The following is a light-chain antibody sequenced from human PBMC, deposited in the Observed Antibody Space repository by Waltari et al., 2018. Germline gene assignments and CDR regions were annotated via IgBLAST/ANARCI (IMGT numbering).Light chain of an antibody. J-gene: IGLJ3*02. Sequence: QAVVTQEPSLTVSPGGTVTLTCGSSTGAVTSGQSPYWFQTKPGHVPRTLIYDTSNKHSWTPARFSGSLLGGKAALTLSGAQPEDEAEYYCLLWYSGARWVFGGGTKLSVL. CDR1: TGAVTSGQS. CDR3: LLWYSGARWV. CDR2: DTS. V-gene: IGLV7-46*01.